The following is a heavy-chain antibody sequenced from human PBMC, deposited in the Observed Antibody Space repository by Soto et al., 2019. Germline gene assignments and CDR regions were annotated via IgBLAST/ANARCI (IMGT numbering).Heavy chain of an antibody. J-gene: IGHJ5*02. Sequence: TSETLSLTCTVSGGSISSSSYYWGWIRQPPGKGLEWIGSIYYSGSTYYNPSLKSRVTISVDTSKNQFSLKLSSVTAADTAVYYCARRWFEEYQLLLSEWFDPWGQGTLVTVSS. D-gene: IGHD2-2*01. CDR2: IYYSGST. CDR1: GGSISSSSYY. V-gene: IGHV4-39*01. CDR3: ARRWFEEYQLLLSEWFDP.